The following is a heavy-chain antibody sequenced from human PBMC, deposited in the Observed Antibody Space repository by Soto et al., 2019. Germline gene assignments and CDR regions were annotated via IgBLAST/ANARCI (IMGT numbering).Heavy chain of an antibody. D-gene: IGHD1-26*01. CDR3: ARHRLLTPPVY. Sequence: ETLSLTCTVSGGSLSSSTYYWGWIRQPPRKGLEWIGSICYSGSTYYNPSLRSRVTISVDTSKNQFSLKLSSVTAADTAVYYCARHRLLTPPVYWGQGTLVTVSS. CDR2: ICYSGST. CDR1: GGSLSSSTYY. J-gene: IGHJ4*02. V-gene: IGHV4-39*01.